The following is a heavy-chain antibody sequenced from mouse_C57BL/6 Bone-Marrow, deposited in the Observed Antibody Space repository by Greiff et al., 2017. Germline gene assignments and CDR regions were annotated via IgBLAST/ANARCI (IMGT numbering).Heavy chain of an antibody. CDR3: ASPYYSFFYAMDY. Sequence: DVQLQESGAELVKPGASVKLSCTASGFNFKDYYMHWVKQRTEQGLEWIGRIDPEDGETKYAPKFQGQATITADTSSNTAYLQLSSLTSEDTAVYYCASPYYSFFYAMDYWGQGTSVTVSS. CDR2: IDPEDGET. CDR1: GFNFKDYY. J-gene: IGHJ4*01. V-gene: IGHV14-2*01. D-gene: IGHD2-12*01.